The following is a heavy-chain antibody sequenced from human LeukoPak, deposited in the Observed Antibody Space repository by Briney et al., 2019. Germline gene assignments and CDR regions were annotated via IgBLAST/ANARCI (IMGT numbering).Heavy chain of an antibody. Sequence: GGSLRLSCAASGFDFSAFGMNWVRQAPGKGLEWVAVISYDGSQKYYADSVKGRFTISRDNSKNTVYLQMNSLSAEDTAVYYCAKDNGSPSLVVVLVATAPDYWGQGTLVTVSS. D-gene: IGHD2-15*01. J-gene: IGHJ4*02. V-gene: IGHV3-30*18. CDR1: GFDFSAFG. CDR3: AKDNGSPSLVVVLVATAPDY. CDR2: ISYDGSQK.